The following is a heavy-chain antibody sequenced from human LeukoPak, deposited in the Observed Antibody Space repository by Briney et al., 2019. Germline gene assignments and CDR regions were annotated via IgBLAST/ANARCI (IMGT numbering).Heavy chain of an antibody. Sequence: TGGSLGLSCAASGFTFSSYAMSWVRQAPGKGLEWVSAISGSGGSTYYADSVKGRFTISRDNSKNTLYLQMNSLRAEDTAVYYCARDLSGGAWYFDLWGRGTLVTVSS. CDR1: GFTFSSYA. CDR3: ARDLSGGAWYFDL. CDR2: ISGSGGST. D-gene: IGHD2-15*01. V-gene: IGHV3-23*01. J-gene: IGHJ2*01.